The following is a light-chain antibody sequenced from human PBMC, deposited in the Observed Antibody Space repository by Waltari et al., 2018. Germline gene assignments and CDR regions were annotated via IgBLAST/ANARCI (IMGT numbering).Light chain of an antibody. Sequence: QSALTQPASVSGSPGQSITIPCSGTNSYVGGYDYVPWYQHHPGKAPKLIIYDVTKGPSGVSNRFSGSKSGNTASLTISGLQAEDEADYYCSSYAGGNNLLFGGGTKVTVL. CDR1: NSYVGGYDY. CDR2: DVT. CDR3: SSYAGGNNLL. V-gene: IGLV2-23*02. J-gene: IGLJ2*01.